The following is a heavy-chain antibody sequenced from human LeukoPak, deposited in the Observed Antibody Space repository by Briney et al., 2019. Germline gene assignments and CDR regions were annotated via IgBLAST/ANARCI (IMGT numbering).Heavy chain of an antibody. CDR2: INPNSGGT. Sequence: ASVKVSCKASGYTFTGYYMHWVRQAPGQGLEWMGWINPNSGGTNYAQKFQGRVTMTRDTSISTAYMELSRLRSDDTAVYYCARDSYSGSYFRLIFGYWGQGTLVTVSS. CDR1: GYTFTGYY. CDR3: ARDSYSGSYFRLIFGY. J-gene: IGHJ4*02. D-gene: IGHD1-26*01. V-gene: IGHV1-2*02.